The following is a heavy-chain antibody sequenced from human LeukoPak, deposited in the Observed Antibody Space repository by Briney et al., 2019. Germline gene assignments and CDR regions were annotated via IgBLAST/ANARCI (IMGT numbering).Heavy chain of an antibody. CDR1: GLSFSTYW. V-gene: IGHV3-7*01. Sequence: PGGSLRLSRVASGLSFSTYWMSWVRQAPGKGLEWVANIKQDGSDQYYVDSLKGRFTISRDNAKNSLYLQLNNVEADDTAMYYCARDSAGNDYWGQGTLVTVSS. CDR2: IKQDGSDQ. J-gene: IGHJ4*02. CDR3: ARDSAGNDY. D-gene: IGHD6-13*01.